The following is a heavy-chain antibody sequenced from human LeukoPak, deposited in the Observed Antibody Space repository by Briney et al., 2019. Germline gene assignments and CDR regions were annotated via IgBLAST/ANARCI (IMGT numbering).Heavy chain of an antibody. Sequence: GGSLRLFCAASGFTLSSYEMKWVRQAPGVGLEWVSYISGSGSTIYYADSVKGRFTISRANAKISLYLQMNSLRAENTAVYYCARENYDYVWGSYRHPHFDYWGQGTLVTVSS. V-gene: IGHV3-48*03. J-gene: IGHJ4*02. CDR1: GFTLSSYE. CDR2: ISGSGSTI. CDR3: ARENYDYVWGSYRHPHFDY. D-gene: IGHD3-16*02.